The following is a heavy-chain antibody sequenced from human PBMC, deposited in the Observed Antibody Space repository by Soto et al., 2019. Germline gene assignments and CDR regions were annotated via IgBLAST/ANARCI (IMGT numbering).Heavy chain of an antibody. V-gene: IGHV3-30*18. CDR3: AKVIVGWELPGRWDYYYGMDV. J-gene: IGHJ6*02. CDR1: GFTFSSYG. D-gene: IGHD1-26*01. CDR2: ISYDGSNK. Sequence: QVQLVESGGGVVQPGRSLRLSCAASGFTFSSYGMHWVRQSPGKGLECVAVISYDGSNKYYADSVKGRFTISRDNSKNTLYLQMNSLRAEDTAVYYCAKVIVGWELPGRWDYYYGMDVWGQGTTVTVSS.